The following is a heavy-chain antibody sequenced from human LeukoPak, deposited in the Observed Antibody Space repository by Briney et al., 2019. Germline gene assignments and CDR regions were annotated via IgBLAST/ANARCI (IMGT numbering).Heavy chain of an antibody. J-gene: IGHJ5*02. CDR2: INHSGST. CDR1: GGSFSGYY. D-gene: IGHD3-3*01. Sequence: SETLSLTCAVYGGSFSGYYWSWIRQPPGKGLEWIGEINHSGSTNYNPSLKSRVTISVDTSKNQFSLKLSSVTAADTAVYYCARGATGDFWSGYQNWFDPWGQGTLVTVSS. CDR3: ARGATGDFWSGYQNWFDP. V-gene: IGHV4-34*01.